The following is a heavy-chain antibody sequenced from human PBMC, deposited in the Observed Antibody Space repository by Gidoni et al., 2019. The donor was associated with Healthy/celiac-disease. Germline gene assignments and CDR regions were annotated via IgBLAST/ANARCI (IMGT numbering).Heavy chain of an antibody. Sequence: QVQLVQSGAEVKKPGSSVKVSCKASGGTFSSYAISWVRQAPGQGLEWMGGIIPIFGTATYAQKFQGRVTITADESTSTAYMELSSLRSEDTAVYYCARRGIVVVNEAFDIWGQGTMVTVSS. V-gene: IGHV1-69*01. CDR2: IIPIFGTA. CDR3: ARRGIVVVNEAFDI. J-gene: IGHJ3*02. CDR1: GGTFSSYA. D-gene: IGHD3-22*01.